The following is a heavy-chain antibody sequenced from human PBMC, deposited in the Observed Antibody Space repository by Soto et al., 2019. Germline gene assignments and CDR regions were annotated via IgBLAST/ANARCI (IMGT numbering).Heavy chain of an antibody. CDR2: ISYDGSNK. CDR3: ARPYSPGYCISTSCYYYGMDV. CDR1: GFTFSSYA. Sequence: SLRLSCAASGFTFSSYAMHWVRQAPGKGLEWVAVISYDGSNKYYADSVKGRFTISRDNSKNTLYLQMNSLRAEDTAVYYCARPYSPGYCISTSCYYYGMDVWGQGTTVXVSS. D-gene: IGHD2-2*01. J-gene: IGHJ6*02. V-gene: IGHV3-30-3*01.